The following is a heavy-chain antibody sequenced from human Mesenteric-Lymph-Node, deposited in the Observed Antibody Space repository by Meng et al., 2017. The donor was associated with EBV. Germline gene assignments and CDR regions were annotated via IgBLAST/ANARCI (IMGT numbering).Heavy chain of an antibody. CDR3: SIMATTPDY. CDR2: IRSRSSNYAT. D-gene: IGHD1-1*01. V-gene: IGHV3-73*02. J-gene: IGHJ4*02. CDR1: GFTFSDPT. Sequence: EWQSVGPGGVLVRPGGSLKLSCAGSGFTFSDPTIPWVRQASGKGLEWVARIRSRSSNYATAYGASVEGRFIISRDDSRNTAYLEMNNLKTEDTAVYYCSIMATTPDYWGQGTLVTVSS.